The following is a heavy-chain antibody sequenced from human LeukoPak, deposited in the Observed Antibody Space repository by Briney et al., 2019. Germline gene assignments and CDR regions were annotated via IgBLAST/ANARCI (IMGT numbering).Heavy chain of an antibody. CDR2: ISGYNGDP. Sequence: ASVKVSCKASGYTFTTYGISWLRQAPGQGLEWMGWISGYNGDPNHAQKFQGRVTMTTDTSTNTAYMELRSLRSDDTAVYYCARYGSGWSKLFDPWGQGTLVTVSS. CDR1: GYTFTTYG. J-gene: IGHJ5*02. V-gene: IGHV1-18*01. D-gene: IGHD6-19*01. CDR3: ARYGSGWSKLFDP.